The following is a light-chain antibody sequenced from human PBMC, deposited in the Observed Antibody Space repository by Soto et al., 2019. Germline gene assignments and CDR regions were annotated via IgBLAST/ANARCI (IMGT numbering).Light chain of an antibody. Sequence: SVLTQAPSVSGAPGQSVAISCTVTSSDVGSYNRVSWYQQPPGAAPKLMIYEVSNRPSGVPDRFSGSKSGNTASLTISGLQAEDEADYYCNSYTGSSTYVFGTGTKVTVL. J-gene: IGLJ1*01. CDR2: EVS. CDR3: NSYTGSSTYV. CDR1: SSDVGSYNR. V-gene: IGLV2-18*02.